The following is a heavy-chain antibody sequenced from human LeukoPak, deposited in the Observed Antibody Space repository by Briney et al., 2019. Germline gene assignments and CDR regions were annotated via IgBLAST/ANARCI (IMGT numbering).Heavy chain of an antibody. CDR2: IDTDGTDT. D-gene: IGHD3-16*01. V-gene: IGHV3-74*01. CDR1: GFTFSSYW. Sequence: PGGSLRLSCAASGFTFSSYWMHWVRQAPGKGLVWVSRIDTDGTDTAYADSVKGRFTISRDNAKNTLYLQMNSLRAEDTAVYYCARPRAYDSRDLDYWGQGVLVTVSS. CDR3: ARPRAYDSRDLDY. J-gene: IGHJ4*02.